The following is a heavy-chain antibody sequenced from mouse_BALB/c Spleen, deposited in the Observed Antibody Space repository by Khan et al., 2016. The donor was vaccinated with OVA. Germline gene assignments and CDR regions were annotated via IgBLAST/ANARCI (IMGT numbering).Heavy chain of an antibody. V-gene: IGHV1-77*01. J-gene: IGHJ3*01. CDR2: IYPGSGNT. CDR3: ARSRTGSFAY. D-gene: IGHD4-1*01. CDR1: GYTFTDFY. Sequence: QVQLQQSGAELARPGASVKLSCKASGYTFTDFYINWVKQRTGQDLEWIGDIYPGSGNTYYNEKFKDKATLTADKSSSTAYMQLSSLTSEDSAVYFCARSRTGSFAYWGQGTLFTVSA.